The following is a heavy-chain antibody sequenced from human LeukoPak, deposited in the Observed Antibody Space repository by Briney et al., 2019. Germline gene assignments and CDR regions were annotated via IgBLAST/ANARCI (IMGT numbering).Heavy chain of an antibody. V-gene: IGHV3-7*01. CDR1: GFTFSSYW. J-gene: IGHJ4*02. D-gene: IGHD2-15*01. CDR2: IKQDGSEK. CDR3: ARVGGHCSGGSCYPPSPNFDY. Sequence: GGSLRLSCAASGFTFSSYWMSWVRQAPGKGLEWVANIKQDGSEKYYVDSVKGRFTISRDNAKNSLCLQMNSLRVEDTAVYYCARVGGHCSGGSCYPPSPNFDYWGQGTLVTVSS.